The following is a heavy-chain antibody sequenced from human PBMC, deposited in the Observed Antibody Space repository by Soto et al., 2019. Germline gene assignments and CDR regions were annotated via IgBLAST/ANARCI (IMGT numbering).Heavy chain of an antibody. D-gene: IGHD6-13*01. CDR3: ARSYSSSLYYFDY. J-gene: IGHJ4*02. Sequence: GEALNISCEGSGYSFTNYLITWVRQMPGKGLEWMGRIDPSDSYTNYSPSFQGHVTISADKSISTAYLQWSSLKASDTAMYYCARSYSSSLYYFDYWGQGTLVTVSS. CDR1: GYSFTNYL. CDR2: IDPSDSYT. V-gene: IGHV5-10-1*01.